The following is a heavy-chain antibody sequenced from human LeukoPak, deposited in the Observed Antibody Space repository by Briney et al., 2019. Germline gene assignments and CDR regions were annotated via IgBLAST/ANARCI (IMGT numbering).Heavy chain of an antibody. D-gene: IGHD3-22*01. J-gene: IGHJ4*02. CDR3: ARVRRDSSGYYYSY. Sequence: SVKVSCKASGYTFTSYGISWVRQAPGQGLEWMGGIIPIFGTANYAQKFQGRVTITADESTSTANMELSSLRSEDTAVYYCARVRRDSSGYYYSYWGQGTLVTVSS. V-gene: IGHV1-69*13. CDR1: GYTFTSYG. CDR2: IIPIFGTA.